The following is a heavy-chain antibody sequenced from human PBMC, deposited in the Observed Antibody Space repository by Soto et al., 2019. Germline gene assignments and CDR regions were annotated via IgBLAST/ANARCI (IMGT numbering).Heavy chain of an antibody. V-gene: IGHV1-8*01. Sequence: QVQLVQSGAEVKKPGASVKVSCKASGYTFTSCDINWVRQATGQGLERMGWMNPNSGNTGYAQKFQGRVTMTRNTSLSTAHMELSSLRSEDTAVYYCARERAVAGFDYWGQGTLVTVSS. D-gene: IGHD6-19*01. CDR2: MNPNSGNT. CDR1: GYTFTSCD. CDR3: ARERAVAGFDY. J-gene: IGHJ4*02.